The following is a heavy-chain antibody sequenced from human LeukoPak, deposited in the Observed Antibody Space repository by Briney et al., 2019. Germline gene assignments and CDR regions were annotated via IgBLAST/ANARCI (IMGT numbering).Heavy chain of an antibody. D-gene: IGHD1-20*01. CDR3: ARVNWNDVLYYFDY. Sequence: SVKVSCRASGGTFSSYAISWVRQAPGQGLEWMGGIIPIFGAANYAQKFQGRVTITADKSTSTAYMELSSLRSEDTAVYYCARVNWNDVLYYFDYWGQGTLVTVSS. CDR1: GGTFSSYA. V-gene: IGHV1-69*06. J-gene: IGHJ4*02. CDR2: IIPIFGAA.